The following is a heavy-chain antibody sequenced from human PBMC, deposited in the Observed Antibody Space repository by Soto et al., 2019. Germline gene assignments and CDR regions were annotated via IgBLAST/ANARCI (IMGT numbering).Heavy chain of an antibody. Sequence: RASVKVSCKASGYTFTASYIHWVRQAPGQGLEWMAWINPNSGATLYAQKLQGRVTVTSDTPITTAYMELSSLTSDDTAIYYCARQQYGEAAGHWGQGTLVTVSS. V-gene: IGHV1-2*02. J-gene: IGHJ4*02. D-gene: IGHD4-17*01. CDR1: GYTFTASY. CDR3: ARQQYGEAAGH. CDR2: INPNSGAT.